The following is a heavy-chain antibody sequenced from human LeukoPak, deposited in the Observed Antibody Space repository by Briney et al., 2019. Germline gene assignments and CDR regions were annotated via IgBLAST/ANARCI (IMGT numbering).Heavy chain of an antibody. J-gene: IGHJ4*02. D-gene: IGHD3-10*01. CDR2: ISSSSSYI. V-gene: IGHV3-21*01. Sequence: TGGSLRLSCAASGFTFSSYSMNWVRQAPGKGLEWVSSISSSSSYIYYADSVKGRFTISRDNAKNSLYLQMNSLRAEDTAVYYCARDGEEGLWFRELGHWGQGTLVTVSS. CDR1: GFTFSSYS. CDR3: ARDGEEGLWFRELGH.